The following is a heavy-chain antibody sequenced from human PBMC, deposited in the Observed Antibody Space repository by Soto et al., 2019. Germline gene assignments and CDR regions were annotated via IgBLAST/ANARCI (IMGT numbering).Heavy chain of an antibody. V-gene: IGHV1-69*12. Sequence: QVQLVQSGAEVKKPGSSVKVSCKASGGTFSSYAISWVRQAPGQGLEWMGGIIPIFGTANYAQKFQGRVTITADESTSKAYMELSSLRSEDTAVYYCARYYTIFGVLVYYGMDVWGQGTTVTVSS. CDR1: GGTFSSYA. D-gene: IGHD3-3*01. CDR3: ARYYTIFGVLVYYGMDV. CDR2: IIPIFGTA. J-gene: IGHJ6*02.